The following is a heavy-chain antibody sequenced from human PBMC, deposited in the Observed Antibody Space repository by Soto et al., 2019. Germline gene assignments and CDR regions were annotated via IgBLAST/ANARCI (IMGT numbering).Heavy chain of an antibody. CDR2: ISGGGVPV. CDR1: GLTFSGYS. V-gene: IGHV3-48*02. Sequence: SGGSLRLSCKASGLTFSGYSMDWVRQAPGKGLEWIAYISGGGVPVYYADSVKGRFTISRDNAKNSLYLQLNHLRDEDTAIYYCARGRANYYFDFWGQGALVTVSS. J-gene: IGHJ4*02. CDR3: ARGRANYYFDF. D-gene: IGHD1-1*01.